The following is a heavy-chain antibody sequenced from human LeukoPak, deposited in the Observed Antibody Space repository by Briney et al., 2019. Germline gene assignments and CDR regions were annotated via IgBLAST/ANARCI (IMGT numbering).Heavy chain of an antibody. J-gene: IGHJ4*02. CDR3: ARDGIGALSRLDY. CDR2: IWYDGSNK. Sequence: PGRSLRLSCAASGFTFSSYGMHWVRQAPGKGVEWVAVIWYDGSNKYYADSVKGRFTISRDNSKNTLYLQMNSLRAEDTAVYYCARDGIGALSRLDYWGQGTLVTVSS. CDR1: GFTFSSYG. V-gene: IGHV3-33*01. D-gene: IGHD1-26*01.